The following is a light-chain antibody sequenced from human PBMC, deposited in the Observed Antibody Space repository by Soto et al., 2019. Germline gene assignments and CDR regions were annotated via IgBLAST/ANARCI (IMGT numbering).Light chain of an antibody. V-gene: IGKV1-8*01. J-gene: IGKJ3*01. Sequence: AIRITQSPSSFSASTGDRVTITCLASQGISSYLSWYQQKPGKAPKLLIYAASTLQSGVPSRFSGSGSGTDFTLTISCLQSEDFATYYCQQYYSYPPGFGPGTKVDIK. CDR2: AAS. CDR3: QQYYSYPPG. CDR1: QGISSY.